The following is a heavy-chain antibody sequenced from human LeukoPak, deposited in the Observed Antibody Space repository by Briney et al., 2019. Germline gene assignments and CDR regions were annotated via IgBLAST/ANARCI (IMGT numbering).Heavy chain of an antibody. D-gene: IGHD1-26*01. V-gene: IGHV3-7*01. CDR2: IKQDGSEK. J-gene: IGHJ3*02. Sequence: GGSLRLSCAASGFTFSSYWMSWVRQAPGKGLEWVANIKQDGSEKYYVDSVKGRFTISRDNAKNSLYLQMNSLRAEDTAVYYCARDFAVWWELREGAFDIWGQGTMVTVSS. CDR3: ARDFAVWWELREGAFDI. CDR1: GFTFSSYW.